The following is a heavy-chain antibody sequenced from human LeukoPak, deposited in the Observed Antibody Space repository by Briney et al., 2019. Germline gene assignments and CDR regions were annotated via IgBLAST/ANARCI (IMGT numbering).Heavy chain of an antibody. J-gene: IGHJ4*02. CDR3: ARWAIVVVPAASFDY. Sequence: SETLSLTCTVSGGSISSGDYYWSWIRQPPGKGLEWIGYIYYSGSTYYNPSLKSRVTISVDTSKNQFSLKLSSVTAADTAVYYCARWAIVVVPAASFDYWGQGTLVTVSS. D-gene: IGHD2-2*01. V-gene: IGHV4-30-4*01. CDR1: GGSISSGDYY. CDR2: IYYSGST.